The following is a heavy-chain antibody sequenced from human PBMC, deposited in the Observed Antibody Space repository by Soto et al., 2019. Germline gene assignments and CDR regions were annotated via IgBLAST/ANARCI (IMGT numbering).Heavy chain of an antibody. CDR3: ASGTLLWFGELSASWFDP. CDR1: GGSFSGYY. J-gene: IGHJ5*02. Sequence: QVQLQQWGAGLLKPSETLSLACAVYGGSFSGYYWSWIRQPPGKGLEWIGEINHSGSTNYNPSLKSRVTISVDTSMNQFSLKLSSVTAADTAVYYCASGTLLWFGELSASWFDPWGQGTLVTVSS. CDR2: INHSGST. D-gene: IGHD3-10*01. V-gene: IGHV4-34*01.